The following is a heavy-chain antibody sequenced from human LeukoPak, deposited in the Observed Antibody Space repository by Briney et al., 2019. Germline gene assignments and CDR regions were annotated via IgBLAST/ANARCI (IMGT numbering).Heavy chain of an antibody. D-gene: IGHD6-13*01. CDR3: ARAWRRQQLVMGGDY. J-gene: IGHJ4*02. Sequence: PSETLSLTCAVYGGSFSGYYWSWIRQPPGKGLEWIGEINHSGSTNYNPSLKSRVTISVDTSKNQFSLKLSSVTAADTAVYYCARAWRRQQLVMGGDYWGQGTLVTVSP. CDR2: INHSGST. CDR1: GGSFSGYY. V-gene: IGHV4-34*01.